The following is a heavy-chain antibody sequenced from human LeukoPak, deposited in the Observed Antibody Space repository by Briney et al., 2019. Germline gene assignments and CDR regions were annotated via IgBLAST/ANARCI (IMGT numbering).Heavy chain of an antibody. J-gene: IGHJ4*02. D-gene: IGHD3-22*01. CDR2: ISGDGGST. Sequence: GGSLRLSCAASGFTFDDYAMHWVRQAPGKGLEWVSLISGDGGSTYYADSVKGRFTISRDNSKNSLYLQMNSLRTEDTALYYCARLSPDYYDSSGYYYWGDYWGQGTLVTVSS. CDR3: ARLSPDYYDSSGYYYWGDY. V-gene: IGHV3-43*02. CDR1: GFTFDDYA.